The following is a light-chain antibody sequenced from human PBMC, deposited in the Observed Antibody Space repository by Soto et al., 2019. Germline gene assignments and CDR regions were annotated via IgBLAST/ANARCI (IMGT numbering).Light chain of an antibody. CDR3: QQYYSYSPST. V-gene: IGKV1-5*01. CDR2: GAS. J-gene: IGKJ2*01. CDR1: QNIRGL. Sequence: DIQMTQSPSTLSASVGDRVAITCRASQNIRGLLAWYQHKPGEAPKLLIYGASSLESGVPARFSGSESGTDFTLSINGLQPDDSGIYYCQQYYSYSPSTFGQGTKLQIK.